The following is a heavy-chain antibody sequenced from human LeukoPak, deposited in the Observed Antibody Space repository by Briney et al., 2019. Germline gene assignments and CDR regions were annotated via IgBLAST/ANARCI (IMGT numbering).Heavy chain of an antibody. CDR2: ISAYNGNT. D-gene: IGHD3-10*01. J-gene: IGHJ4*02. Sequence: ASVKVSCKASGYTFTSYGISWVRQAPGQGLEWMGWISAYNGNTNYAQKLQGRVTMTTDTSTSTAYMELRSLRSDDTAVYYCARDRGVITISQPIDYWGQGTLVTVSS. CDR1: GYTFTSYG. V-gene: IGHV1-18*01. CDR3: ARDRGVITISQPIDY.